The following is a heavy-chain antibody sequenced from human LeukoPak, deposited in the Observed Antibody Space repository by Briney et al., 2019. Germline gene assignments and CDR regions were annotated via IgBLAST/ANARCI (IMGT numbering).Heavy chain of an antibody. Sequence: GGSLRLSCAASGFTFSSYEMNWVRQAPGKGLEWVAFIRYDGSNKYYADSVKGRFTISRDNSKNTLYLQMNSLRAEDTAVYYCATPYYYGSGSYWPFDYWGQGTLVTVSS. CDR1: GFTFSSYE. V-gene: IGHV3-30*02. D-gene: IGHD3-10*01. CDR3: ATPYYYGSGSYWPFDY. J-gene: IGHJ4*02. CDR2: IRYDGSNK.